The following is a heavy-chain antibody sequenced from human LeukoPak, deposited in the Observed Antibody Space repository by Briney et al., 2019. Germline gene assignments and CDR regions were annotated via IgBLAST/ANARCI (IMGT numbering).Heavy chain of an antibody. J-gene: IGHJ4*02. CDR3: ARGSNVKALNY. D-gene: IGHD4/OR15-4a*01. V-gene: IGHV1-46*01. Sequence: ASVKVSCKASGYTFTCYYMHWVRQAPGQGLEWMGIINPSGGSTSYAQKFQGRVTITRDTSATTAYMELSSLRSEDTAVYYCARGSNVKALNYWGQGTLVTVSS. CDR1: GYTFTCYY. CDR2: INPSGGST.